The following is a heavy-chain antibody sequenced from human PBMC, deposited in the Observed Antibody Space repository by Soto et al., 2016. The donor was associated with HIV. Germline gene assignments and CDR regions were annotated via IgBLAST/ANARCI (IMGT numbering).Heavy chain of an antibody. CDR1: GGTFSSYA. CDR2: IIPIFGTA. CDR3: ARDREDCSSTSCPYYYYYYYMDV. D-gene: IGHD2-2*01. J-gene: IGHJ6*03. Sequence: QVQLVQSGAEVKKPGSSVKVSCKASGGTFSSYAISWVRQAPGQGLEWMGGIIPIFGTANYAQKFQGRVTITADESTSTAYMELSSLRSEDTAVYYCARDREDCSSTSCPYYYYYYYMDVWGKGTTVTVSS. V-gene: IGHV1-69*01.